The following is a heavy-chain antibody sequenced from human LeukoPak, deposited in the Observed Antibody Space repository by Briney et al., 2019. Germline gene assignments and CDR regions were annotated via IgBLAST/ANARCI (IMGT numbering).Heavy chain of an antibody. D-gene: IGHD2-15*01. CDR3: VRGGSSTWS. V-gene: IGHV3-48*04. CDR1: GFTFSSYS. J-gene: IGHJ5*02. Sequence: GGSLRLSCTASGFTFSSYSMNWVRQAPGKGLEWVSYISSSGSTIYYADSVKGRFTISRDNAKNSLYLQMNNLRAEDTAVYYCVRGGSSTWSWGQGTLVTVSS. CDR2: ISSSGSTI.